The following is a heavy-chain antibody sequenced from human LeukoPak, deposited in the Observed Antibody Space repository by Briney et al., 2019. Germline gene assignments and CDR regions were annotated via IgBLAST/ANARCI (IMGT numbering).Heavy chain of an antibody. D-gene: IGHD3-3*01. CDR1: GGTFSSYA. J-gene: IGHJ6*02. CDR2: IIPIFGIA. CDR3: ARDPSDYDFWTGTYYFSGLDV. V-gene: IGHV1-69*04. Sequence: VASVKVSCKASGGTFSSYAISWVRQAPGQGLEWMGRIIPIFGIANYAQKFQGRVTITADKSTSTAYMELSSLRSEDTAVYYCARDPSDYDFWTGTYYFSGLDVWGQGTSVTVSS.